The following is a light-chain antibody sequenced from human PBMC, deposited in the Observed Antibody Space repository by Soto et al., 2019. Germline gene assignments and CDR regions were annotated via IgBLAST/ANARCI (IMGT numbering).Light chain of an antibody. CDR1: ESISNW. Sequence: IRLTQSPTTLPASVGDRVTLTCRASESISNWLAWYQQRPGTAPKLLIYHASILEIAVPSRFSGNGSGTEFTLTISSLQPGDFATYYCQQYSTYPFGQGSRVEIK. J-gene: IGKJ1*01. CDR2: HAS. CDR3: QQYSTYP. V-gene: IGKV1-5*01.